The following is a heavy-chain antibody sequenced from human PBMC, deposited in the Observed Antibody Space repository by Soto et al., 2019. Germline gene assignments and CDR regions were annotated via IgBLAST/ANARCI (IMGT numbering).Heavy chain of an antibody. CDR1: GFTFSDYY. V-gene: IGHV3-11*01. J-gene: IGHJ6*02. CDR2: ISSSVSTI. CDR3: ARVDYYDSSGYYYYYYGMDV. Sequence: GGSLRLSCAASGFTFSDYYMSWIRQAPGKGLEWVSYISSSVSTIYYADSVKGRFTISRDNAKNSLYLQMNSLRAEDTAVYYCARVDYYDSSGYYYYYYGMDVWGQGTTVTVSS. D-gene: IGHD3-22*01.